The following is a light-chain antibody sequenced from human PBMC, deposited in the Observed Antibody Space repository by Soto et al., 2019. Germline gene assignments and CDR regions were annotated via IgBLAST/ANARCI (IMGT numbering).Light chain of an antibody. Sequence: EVVMTQSPATLSVSPGERTSLSCRASQRVGSNLGWYQQKPGQAPRLLIYRASTRATGIPARFSGSGSGTEFPLPSSSLQSEDIAVYYCRQYAKWPLTFGGGTKMEFK. J-gene: IGKJ4*01. CDR1: QRVGSN. CDR3: RQYAKWPLT. CDR2: RAS. V-gene: IGKV3-15*01.